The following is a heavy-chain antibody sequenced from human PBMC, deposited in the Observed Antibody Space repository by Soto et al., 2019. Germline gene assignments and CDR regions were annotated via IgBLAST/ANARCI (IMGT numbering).Heavy chain of an antibody. V-gene: IGHV3-7*03. Sequence: EVQLVESGGGLVQPGGSLRVSCAASGFTFSNYWMTWVRQAPGQGLECVANINEDGSGINYVDSVKGRFTISRDNAKNSLYLQMNNLRADDTAIYYCAKDLWGPDQWGQGTLVTVSS. J-gene: IGHJ1*01. CDR3: AKDLWGPDQ. CDR2: INEDGSGI. CDR1: GFTFSNYW. D-gene: IGHD1-26*01.